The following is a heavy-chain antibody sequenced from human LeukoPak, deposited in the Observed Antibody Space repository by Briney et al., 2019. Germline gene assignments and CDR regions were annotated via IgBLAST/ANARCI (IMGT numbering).Heavy chain of an antibody. V-gene: IGHV3-23*01. CDR1: GFTFSSYA. D-gene: IGHD4-17*01. J-gene: IGHJ4*02. Sequence: PGGSLRLSCAASGFTFSSYAMSLVRQAPGKGLEWVSAISGSGGSTYYADSVKGRFTISRDNSKNTLYLQMNSLRAEDTAVYYCAKVNGDELRLYFDYWGQGTLVTVSS. CDR3: AKVNGDELRLYFDY. CDR2: ISGSGGST.